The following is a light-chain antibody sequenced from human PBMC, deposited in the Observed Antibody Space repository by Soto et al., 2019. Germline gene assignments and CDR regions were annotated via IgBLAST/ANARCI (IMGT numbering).Light chain of an antibody. Sequence: EIVLTQSPGTLSLSPGEIAILCFSSIQSVPVSYLGWFPPKPGQAPRLLIYGASSRPTGIPDRFIGSGSGTIFPPTSSRLEHEVSAEYYYQQYGSSGTFGQGTKVDIK. CDR1: QSVPVSY. CDR3: QQYGSSGT. J-gene: IGKJ1*01. V-gene: IGKV3-20*01. CDR2: GAS.